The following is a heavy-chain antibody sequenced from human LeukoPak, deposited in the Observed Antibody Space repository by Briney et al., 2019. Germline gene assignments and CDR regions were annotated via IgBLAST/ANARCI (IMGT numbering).Heavy chain of an antibody. V-gene: IGHV3-30-3*01. D-gene: IGHD2-21*02. Sequence: GGSLRLSCAASGFTFSSYAMHWVRQAPGKGLEWVAVISYDGSNKYYADSVKGRFTISRDNSKNTLYLQMNSLRAEDTAVYYCARGPIVVVTVGAFDIWGQGTMVTVSS. J-gene: IGHJ3*02. CDR1: GFTFSSYA. CDR3: ARGPIVVVTVGAFDI. CDR2: ISYDGSNK.